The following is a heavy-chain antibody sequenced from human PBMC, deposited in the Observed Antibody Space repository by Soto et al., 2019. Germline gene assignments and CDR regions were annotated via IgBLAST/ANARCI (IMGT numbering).Heavy chain of an antibody. V-gene: IGHV3-21*01. CDR1: GFTFSSYS. Sequence: GGSLRLSCAASGFTFSSYSMNSVRQAPGKGLEWVSSISSSSSYIYYADSVKGRFTISRDNAKNSLYLQMNSLRAEDTAVYYCAIEDYDFWSGYLHYYYGMDVWGQGTTVTVS. CDR3: AIEDYDFWSGYLHYYYGMDV. D-gene: IGHD3-3*01. J-gene: IGHJ6*02. CDR2: ISSSSSYI.